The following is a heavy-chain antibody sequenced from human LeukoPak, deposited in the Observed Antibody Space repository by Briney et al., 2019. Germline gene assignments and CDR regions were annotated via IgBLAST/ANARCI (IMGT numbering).Heavy chain of an antibody. Sequence: NPGGSLRLSCAASGFTFSSYSMNWVRQAPGKGLEWVSSISSSSSYIYYADSVKGRFTISRDNAKNSLFLQMNSLRAEDTAVYYCARHRSGGSQDDAFDIWGQGTMVTVSS. J-gene: IGHJ3*02. D-gene: IGHD2-15*01. V-gene: IGHV3-21*01. CDR1: GFTFSSYS. CDR2: ISSSSSYI. CDR3: ARHRSGGSQDDAFDI.